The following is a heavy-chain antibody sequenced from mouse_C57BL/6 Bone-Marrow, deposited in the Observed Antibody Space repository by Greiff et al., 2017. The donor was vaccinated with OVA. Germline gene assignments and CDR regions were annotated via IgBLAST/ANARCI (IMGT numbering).Heavy chain of an antibody. CDR1: GFTFSSYA. CDR3: ARDYYGTPFAY. Sequence: EVKLVESGGGLVKPGGSLKLSCAASGFTFSSYAMSWVRQTPEKRLEWVATISDGGSYTYYPDNVKGRFTISRDNAKNNLYLQMSHLKSEDTAMYYCARDYYGTPFAYWGQGTLVTVSA. CDR2: ISDGGSYT. D-gene: IGHD1-1*01. J-gene: IGHJ3*01. V-gene: IGHV5-4*01.